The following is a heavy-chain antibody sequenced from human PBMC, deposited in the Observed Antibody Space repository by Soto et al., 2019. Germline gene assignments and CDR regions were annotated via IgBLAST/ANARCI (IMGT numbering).Heavy chain of an antibody. CDR3: TTDRQRAGFDY. V-gene: IGHV3-15*01. CDR1: GFTFSNAW. J-gene: IGHJ4*02. CDR2: IKSKTDGGTT. D-gene: IGHD1-1*01. Sequence: EVQLVESGGGLEKPGGSLRLSCAASGFTFSNAWMSWVRQAPGKGLEWVGRIKSKTDGGTTDYAAPVKGRFTISRDDSKNTLYRQLNSLKTEDTAVYYCTTDRQRAGFDYWGQGTLVTVSS.